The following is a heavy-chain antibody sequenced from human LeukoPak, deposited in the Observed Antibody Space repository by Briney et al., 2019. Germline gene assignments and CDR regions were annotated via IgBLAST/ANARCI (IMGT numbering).Heavy chain of an antibody. D-gene: IGHD6-19*01. Sequence: GGSLRLSCAASGFTVSSNYMSWVRQAPGKGLEWVSVIYSGGSTYYADSVKGRFAISRDNSKNTLYLQMNSLRAEDTAVYYCAKSAVAGWRFDYWGQGTLVTVSS. V-gene: IGHV3-53*01. J-gene: IGHJ4*02. CDR3: AKSAVAGWRFDY. CDR2: IYSGGST. CDR1: GFTVSSNY.